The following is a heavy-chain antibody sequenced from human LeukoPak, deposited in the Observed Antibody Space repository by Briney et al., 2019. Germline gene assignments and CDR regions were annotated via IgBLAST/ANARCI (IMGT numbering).Heavy chain of an antibody. CDR3: AKVGDNWDFDY. CDR1: GFTFSSYG. Sequence: GGSLRLSCAASGFTFSSYGMHWFRQAPGKGLEWVAVISYDGSNKYYADSVKGRFTISRDNSKNTLNLQMNSLRAEDTAVYYCAKVGDNWDFDYWGQGTLVTVSS. CDR2: ISYDGSNK. D-gene: IGHD1-1*01. J-gene: IGHJ4*02. V-gene: IGHV3-30*18.